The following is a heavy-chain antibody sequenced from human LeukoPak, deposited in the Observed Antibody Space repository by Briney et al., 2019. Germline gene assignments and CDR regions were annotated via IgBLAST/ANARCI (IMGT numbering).Heavy chain of an antibody. CDR2: IYTSGST. CDR1: GGSISSYY. V-gene: IGHV4-4*07. Sequence: PSETLSLTCTVSGGSISSYYWSWIRQPAGKGLEWIGRIYTSGSTNYNPSLKSRVTMSVDTSKNQFSLKLSSVTAADTAVYYCARDNYCSNTSCYPDRFDPWGQGTLVTVSS. CDR3: ARDNYCSNTSCYPDRFDP. J-gene: IGHJ5*02. D-gene: IGHD2-2*01.